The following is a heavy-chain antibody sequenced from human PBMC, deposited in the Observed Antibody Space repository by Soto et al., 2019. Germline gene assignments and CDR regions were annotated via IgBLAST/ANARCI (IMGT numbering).Heavy chain of an antibody. V-gene: IGHV3-21*01. J-gene: IGHJ4*02. Sequence: VVSLILSCAASGFTFGSHSMNWVRQAPGKGLEWVSSISSSSSFIYYADSVKGRFTISRDNAKNLVYLQMNSLRAEDSAVYYCARLDRGSLDYWGRGTLVTVSS. CDR3: ARLDRGSLDY. D-gene: IGHD6-25*01. CDR1: GFTFGSHS. CDR2: ISSSSSFI.